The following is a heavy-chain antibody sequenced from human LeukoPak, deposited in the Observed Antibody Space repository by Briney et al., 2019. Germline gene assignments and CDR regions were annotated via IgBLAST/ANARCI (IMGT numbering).Heavy chain of an antibody. V-gene: IGHV3-23*01. Sequence: GGSLRLSCTASGFTFSSYAMRWVRQAPGKGLEWVSAIGGGGDDTYYADSVKGRFTISRDNSKNTLYLQMNSLRVEDTAIYYCVKEMGSVDTAMVSLSRLGYWGQGTLVTVSS. CDR1: GFTFSSYA. D-gene: IGHD5-18*01. CDR3: VKEMGSVDTAMVSLSRLGY. J-gene: IGHJ4*02. CDR2: IGGGGDDT.